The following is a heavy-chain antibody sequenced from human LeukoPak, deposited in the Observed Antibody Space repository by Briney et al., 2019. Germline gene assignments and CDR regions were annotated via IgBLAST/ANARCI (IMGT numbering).Heavy chain of an antibody. V-gene: IGHV3-33*06. Sequence: GRSLRLSCAASGFSFSSYGMHWVRQAPGKGLEWVALIWYDGSNKYFADSVRGRFTISRDNSKNTLYLQMNSLRAEDTAVYYCAKVFCTRTSCYWHFELWGRGTLVTVSS. J-gene: IGHJ2*01. CDR1: GFSFSSYG. CDR3: AKVFCTRTSCYWHFEL. CDR2: IWYDGSNK. D-gene: IGHD2-2*01.